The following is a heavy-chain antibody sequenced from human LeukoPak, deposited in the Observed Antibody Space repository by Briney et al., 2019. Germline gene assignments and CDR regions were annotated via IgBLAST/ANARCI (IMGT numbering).Heavy chain of an antibody. Sequence: PSETLSLTCTVSGGSISSSSYYWGWVRQPPGRGLEWLGSIYYSGSTYYNPSLKSRVTISVDKSKNHFSLKLISVTAADTALYYCARVSDSSGYYPSPFDYWGQGTLVTVSS. CDR3: ARVSDSSGYYPSPFDY. CDR1: GGSISSSSYY. D-gene: IGHD3-22*01. V-gene: IGHV4-39*07. CDR2: IYYSGST. J-gene: IGHJ4*02.